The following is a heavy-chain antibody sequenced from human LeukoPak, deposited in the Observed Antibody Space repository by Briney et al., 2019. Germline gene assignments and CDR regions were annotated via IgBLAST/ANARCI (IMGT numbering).Heavy chain of an antibody. CDR1: GFSFRNYW. V-gene: IGHV3-7*01. J-gene: IGHJ4*02. D-gene: IGHD2-15*01. CDR3: ARDGGLHTNFDY. Sequence: GGSLRLSCVASGFSFRNYWMGWVRQAPGKGLEWVANTKPDGSAEYYADSVRGRFSTSRDNANNLLYLQMNSLRAEDTAVYYCARDGGLHTNFDYWGQGTLVTVSS. CDR2: TKPDGSAE.